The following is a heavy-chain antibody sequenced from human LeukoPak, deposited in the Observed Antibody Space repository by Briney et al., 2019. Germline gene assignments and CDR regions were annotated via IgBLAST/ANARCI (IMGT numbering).Heavy chain of an antibody. V-gene: IGHV3-53*01. CDR1: GFSVSSNY. Sequence: QSGGSLRLSCAASGFSVSSNYMNWVRQAPGKGLEWVSVIYSGVSTYYADSVRGRFTISRDNSKNTLYLQMNSLRAEDTAVYYCAREGTTTSFDYWGQGTLVTVSS. J-gene: IGHJ4*02. CDR3: AREGTTTSFDY. D-gene: IGHD1-26*01. CDR2: IYSGVST.